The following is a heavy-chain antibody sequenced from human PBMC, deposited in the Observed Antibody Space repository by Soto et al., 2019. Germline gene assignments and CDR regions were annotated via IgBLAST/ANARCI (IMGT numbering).Heavy chain of an antibody. V-gene: IGHV3-11*01. CDR2: ISSSGSTI. CDR3: AGRSRLDIVVVPAAIGRYYDYIWGSSY. CDR1: GFTFSDYY. Sequence: GGSLRLSCAASGFTFSDYYMSWIRQAPGKGLEWVSYISSSGSTIYYADSVKGRFTISRDKAKNALYLQMNSLRAEDTAVYYCAGRSRLDIVVVPAAIGRYYDYIWGSSYWGQGTLVTVSS. D-gene: IGHD2-2*02. J-gene: IGHJ4*02.